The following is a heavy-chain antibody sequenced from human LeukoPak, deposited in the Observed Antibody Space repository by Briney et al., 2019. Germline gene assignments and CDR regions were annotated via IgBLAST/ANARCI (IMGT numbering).Heavy chain of an antibody. CDR1: GGSISSGGYY. D-gene: IGHD3-22*01. J-gene: IGHJ3*02. Sequence: PSETLSLTCTVSGGSISSGGYYWSWIRQHPGKGLEWIGYIYYSGSTYYNPSLKSRITISVDTPKNQFSLKLSSVTAADTAVYYCARGFSSGYARRDAFDIWGQGTMVTVSS. CDR3: ARGFSSGYARRDAFDI. V-gene: IGHV4-31*03. CDR2: IYYSGST.